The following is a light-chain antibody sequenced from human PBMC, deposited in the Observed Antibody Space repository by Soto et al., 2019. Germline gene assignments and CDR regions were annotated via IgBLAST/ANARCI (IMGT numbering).Light chain of an antibody. CDR1: QSVSSN. J-gene: IGKJ1*01. Sequence: ETVMTQSPATLSVSPGERATLSCRASQSVSSNLAWYQQKPGQAPRLLIYGASTRATGIPTRCSGRGSGTEFTLTISRLQSDDFALYYCQQYHDWPPWTFGQGTKV. CDR3: QQYHDWPPWT. V-gene: IGKV3-15*01. CDR2: GAS.